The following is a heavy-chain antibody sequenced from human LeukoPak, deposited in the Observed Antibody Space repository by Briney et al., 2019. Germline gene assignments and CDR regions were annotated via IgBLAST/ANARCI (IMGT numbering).Heavy chain of an antibody. Sequence: GGSLRLSCAASGFTFSYYWMHWVRQAPGKGLVWVSRISDDRSRTTYADSVKGRFAISRDNAKNTLYLQMSSLRAEDTAVYYCARDDGFYSDSSFQDYWGQGTLVTVSS. CDR3: ARDDGFYSDSSFQDY. V-gene: IGHV3-74*01. CDR1: GFTFSYYW. D-gene: IGHD2/OR15-2a*01. J-gene: IGHJ4*02. CDR2: ISDDRSRT.